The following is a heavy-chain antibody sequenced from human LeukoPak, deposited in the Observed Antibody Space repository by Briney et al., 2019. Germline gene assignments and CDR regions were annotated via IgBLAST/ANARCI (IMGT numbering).Heavy chain of an antibody. D-gene: IGHD5-18*01. CDR2: ISPMFGIA. Sequence: AVKVSCKASGGTLGTYAVSWVRQAPGQGLDWMGRISPMFGIANYTQKFQGRVTITTDESANTAYMELSSLTSEDTAVYYCARENSWIQPYMDVWGKGTTVIVSS. CDR3: ARENSWIQPYMDV. J-gene: IGHJ6*03. CDR1: GGTLGTYA. V-gene: IGHV1-69*05.